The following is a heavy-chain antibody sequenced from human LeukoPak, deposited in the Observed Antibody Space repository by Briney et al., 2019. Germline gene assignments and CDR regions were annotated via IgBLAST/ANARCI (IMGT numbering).Heavy chain of an antibody. D-gene: IGHD4-17*01. CDR2: IWYDGSNK. CDR1: GFTFSSYG. CDR3: ARQFAYGDYGLAY. Sequence: PGRSLRLCCAASGFTFSSYGMHWVRQAPGKGLEWVAVIWYDGSNKYYADSVKGRFTISRDNSKNTLYLQMNSLRAEDTAVYYCARQFAYGDYGLAYWGQGTLVTVSS. V-gene: IGHV3-33*01. J-gene: IGHJ4*02.